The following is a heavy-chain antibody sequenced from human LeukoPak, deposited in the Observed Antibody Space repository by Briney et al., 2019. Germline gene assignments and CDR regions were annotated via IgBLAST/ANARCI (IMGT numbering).Heavy chain of an antibody. CDR1: GYTFTNYG. CDR2: ISAYNGYT. D-gene: IGHD4-23*01. CDR3: ARDKAVTTEVTQHFQH. V-gene: IGHV1-18*01. J-gene: IGHJ1*01. Sequence: ASVKVSCKASGYTFTNYGFSWVRQAPGQGLEWMGWISAYNGYTDYAQKFQFRVTMTTDTSTSTAYMELRSLRSDDTAVYYCARDKAVTTEVTQHFQHWGQGALVTVSS.